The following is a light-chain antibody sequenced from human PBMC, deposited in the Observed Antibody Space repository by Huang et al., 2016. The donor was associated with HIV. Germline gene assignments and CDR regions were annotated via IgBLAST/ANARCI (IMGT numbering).Light chain of an antibody. CDR2: AAS. CDR1: QGIDSY. CDR3: QQYYTFPWT. Sequence: VIWMTQSPSLLSASTGDKVTINCRVSQGIDSYLSWYQQKPGKAPELLISAASTLQGGGPSRFNGSGSGTDFTLTISRLQSEDFANYYCQQYYTFPWTFGQGTKVDVK. V-gene: IGKV1D-8*01. J-gene: IGKJ1*01.